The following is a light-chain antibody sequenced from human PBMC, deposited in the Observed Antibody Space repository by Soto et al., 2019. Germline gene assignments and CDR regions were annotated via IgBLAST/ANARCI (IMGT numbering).Light chain of an antibody. CDR3: NSYTSKSTGV. CDR2: EVS. J-gene: IGLJ1*01. Sequence: ALTQPASVSGSPGQSITISCTGTSSDVGGYGYVSWYQQHPGKAPKLIIYEVSNRPSGVSNRFSGSKSGNTASLTISGLQAEDEADYYCNSYTSKSTGVFGTGTKLTVL. V-gene: IGLV2-14*01. CDR1: SSDVGGYGY.